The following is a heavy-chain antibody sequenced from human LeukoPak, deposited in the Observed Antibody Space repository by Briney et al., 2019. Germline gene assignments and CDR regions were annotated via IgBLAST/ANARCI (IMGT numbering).Heavy chain of an antibody. V-gene: IGHV4-4*07. CDR3: ARRYSDSWSRVDP. CDR2: IYTGGRI. D-gene: IGHD6-13*01. CDR1: GGPISNYY. J-gene: IGHJ5*02. Sequence: SETLSLTCTVSGGPISNYYWIWIRQPAGEGLEWIGRIYTGGRIDSNPSLKSRVTMSVDTSKNQFSLKLTSVTAADTAVYFCARRYSDSWSRVDPWGQGTLVTVSS.